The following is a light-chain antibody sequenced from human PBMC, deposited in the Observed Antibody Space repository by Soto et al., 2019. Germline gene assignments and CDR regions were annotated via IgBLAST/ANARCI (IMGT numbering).Light chain of an antibody. Sequence: EIVMTQSPATLSVSPGERATLSCRASQSISNYLAWYQHQPGQAPRLLIYGASIRAAGIPARFSGSGSGTEFTLTISSLQAEDVAVYYRQQYRKWWTFGQGTKVDIK. V-gene: IGKV3-15*01. J-gene: IGKJ1*01. CDR1: QSISNY. CDR3: QQYRKWWT. CDR2: GAS.